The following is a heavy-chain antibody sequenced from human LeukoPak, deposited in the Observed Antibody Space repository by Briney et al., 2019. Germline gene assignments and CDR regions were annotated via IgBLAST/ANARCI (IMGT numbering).Heavy chain of an antibody. CDR2: IYYSGST. J-gene: IGHJ6*03. Sequence: SETLSLTCAVSGASISGSSYYWGWIRQPPGKGLERIGNIYYSGSTNSNSSLKSRVTISVDTSKNQFSLKLSSVTAADTAVYYCARAPGYSYGLSPGLLYYYMDVWGKGTTVTVSS. V-gene: IGHV4-39*07. D-gene: IGHD5-18*01. CDR3: ARAPGYSYGLSPGLLYYYMDV. CDR1: GASISGSSYY.